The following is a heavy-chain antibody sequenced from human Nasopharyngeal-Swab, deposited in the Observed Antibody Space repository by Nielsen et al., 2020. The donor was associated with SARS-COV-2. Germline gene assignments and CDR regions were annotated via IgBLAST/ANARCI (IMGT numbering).Heavy chain of an antibody. CDR3: AGPRGDYGGFDY. V-gene: IGHV1-69*04. J-gene: IGHJ4*02. D-gene: IGHD4-17*01. Sequence: SVKVSCKASGGTFSSYAISWVRQAPGQGLEWMGRIIPILGIANYALKFQGRVTITADKSTSTAYMELSSLRSEDTAVYYCAGPRGDYGGFDYWGQGTLVTVSS. CDR1: GGTFSSYA. CDR2: IIPILGIA.